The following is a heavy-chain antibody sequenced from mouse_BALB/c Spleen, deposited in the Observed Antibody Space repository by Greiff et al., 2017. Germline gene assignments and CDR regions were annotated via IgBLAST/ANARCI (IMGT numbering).Heavy chain of an antibody. CDR2: ISSGGSYT. V-gene: IGHV5-9-3*01. Sequence: EVQLVESGGGLVKPGGSLKLSCAASGFTFSSYAMSWVRQTPEKRLEWVATISSGGSYTYYPDSVKGRFTISRDNAKNTLYLQMSSLRSEDTAMYYCARRGYGYPWYFDVWGAGTTVTVSS. CDR1: GFTFSSYA. J-gene: IGHJ1*01. D-gene: IGHD2-2*01. CDR3: ARRGYGYPWYFDV.